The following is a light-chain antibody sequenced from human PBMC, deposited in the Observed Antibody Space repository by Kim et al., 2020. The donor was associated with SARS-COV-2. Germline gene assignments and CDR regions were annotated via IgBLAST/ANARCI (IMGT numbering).Light chain of an antibody. J-gene: IGLJ2*01. CDR2: DDD. CDR1: VCKVGNNY. Sequence: GLKGTISCSGSVCKVGNNYVAWYQQIPGAAPKVVIFDDDERPSGMPDRFSGSKSGTSATLGITGLQTGDEADYYCGTWDSSLRAGVFGGGTKVTVL. CDR3: GTWDSSLRAGV. V-gene: IGLV1-51*01.